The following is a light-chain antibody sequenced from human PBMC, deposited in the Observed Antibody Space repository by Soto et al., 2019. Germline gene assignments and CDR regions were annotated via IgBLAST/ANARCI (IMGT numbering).Light chain of an antibody. CDR1: SSDVGGYNY. J-gene: IGLJ1*01. Sequence: QSVLTQPPSASGSPGQSVTISCTGTSSDVGGYNYVSWYQQHPGKAPKLMIYEVSKRPSGVPDRFSGSKSGNTASLTVSGLQAEDEADYYCNSYAGRNNFLFGTGTKLTVL. CDR3: NSYAGRNNFL. V-gene: IGLV2-8*01. CDR2: EVS.